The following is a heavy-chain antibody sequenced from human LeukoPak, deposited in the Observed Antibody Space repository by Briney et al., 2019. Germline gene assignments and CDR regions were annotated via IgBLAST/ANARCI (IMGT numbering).Heavy chain of an antibody. CDR3: ARDRRDERRYCSSTXCYTPXXXXXMDV. CDR1: GGSISSYY. D-gene: IGHD2-2*02. V-gene: IGHV4-59*12. J-gene: IGHJ6*02. Sequence: SETLSLTCTVSGGSISSYYWSWIRQPPGKGLEWIGYIYYSGSTNYNPSLKSRATISVDTSKNQFSLKLSSVTAADTAVYYCARDRRDERRYCSSTXCYTPXXXXXMDVWGQGXTVTVS. CDR2: IYYSGST.